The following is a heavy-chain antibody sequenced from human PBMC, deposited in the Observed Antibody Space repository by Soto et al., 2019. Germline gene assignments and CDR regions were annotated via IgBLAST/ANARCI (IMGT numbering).Heavy chain of an antibody. CDR3: ARYCSGGSCYSSHFDY. V-gene: IGHV4-31*03. CDR1: GGSISSGGYY. Sequence: QVQLQESGPGLVEPSQTLSLTCTVSGGSISSGGYYWSWIRQHPGKGLEWIGYIYYSGSTYYTPSLKSRVTISVDTSKNQFSLKLSSVTAADTAVYYCARYCSGGSCYSSHFDYWGQGTLVTVSS. J-gene: IGHJ4*02. D-gene: IGHD2-15*01. CDR2: IYYSGST.